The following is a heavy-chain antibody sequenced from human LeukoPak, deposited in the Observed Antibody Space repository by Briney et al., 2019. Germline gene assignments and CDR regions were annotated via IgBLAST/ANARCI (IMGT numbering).Heavy chain of an antibody. J-gene: IGHJ4*02. V-gene: IGHV4-4*07. Sequence: SETLSLTCTVSGGSISSYYWSWIRQPAGKGLEWIGRIYTSGSTNYNPSLKSRVTISVDTSKNQFSLKLSSVTAADTAVYYCARDQHYYDSSGYLGYWGQGTLVTVSS. D-gene: IGHD3-22*01. CDR2: IYTSGST. CDR3: ARDQHYYDSSGYLGY. CDR1: GGSISSYY.